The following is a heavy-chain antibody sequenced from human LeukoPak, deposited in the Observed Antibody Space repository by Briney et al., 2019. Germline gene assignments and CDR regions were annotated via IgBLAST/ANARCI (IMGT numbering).Heavy chain of an antibody. J-gene: IGHJ6*03. CDR3: ARAQYNCSSTSCYTYYYYYYMDV. CDR1: GGSVSSSSYY. D-gene: IGHD2-2*02. V-gene: IGHV4-39*07. Sequence: SETLSLTCTVSGGSVSSSSYYWGWIRQPPGKGLEWIGSIYYSGSTYYNPSLKSRVTISVDTSKNQFSLKLSSVTAADTAVYYCARAQYNCSSTSCYTYYYYYYMDVWGKGTTVTVSS. CDR2: IYYSGST.